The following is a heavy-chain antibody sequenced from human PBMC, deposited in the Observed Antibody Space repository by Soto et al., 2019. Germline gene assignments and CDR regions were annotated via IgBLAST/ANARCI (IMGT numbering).Heavy chain of an antibody. CDR1: GFTFTSFD. D-gene: IGHD3-10*01. Sequence: GGSLRLSCAASGFTFTSFDMVWVRQAPGKGLEWISHISKSGTTVNYADSMKGRLTISRDIAKNSLFLEMDSLTVEDTAVYYCARVLNCFGTFFDQWGQGTLVTVSS. CDR3: ARVLNCFGTFFDQ. J-gene: IGHJ4*02. CDR2: ISKSGTTV. V-gene: IGHV3-48*03.